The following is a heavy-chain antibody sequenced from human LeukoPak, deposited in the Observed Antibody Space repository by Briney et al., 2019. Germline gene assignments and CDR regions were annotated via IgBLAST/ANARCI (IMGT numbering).Heavy chain of an antibody. CDR1: GFPFSDFS. V-gene: IGHV3-23*01. Sequence: GGSLRLSCGTSGFPFSDFSMTWVRQAPGKGLEWISTTNSGGTTTYYAESVKGRFTISRDNFKNALYLQMSSLRVEDTAIYYCAKQSYARSLGEGGPGTLVTVSS. CDR2: TNSGGTTT. D-gene: IGHD3-10*02. J-gene: IGHJ4*02. CDR3: AKQSYARSLGE.